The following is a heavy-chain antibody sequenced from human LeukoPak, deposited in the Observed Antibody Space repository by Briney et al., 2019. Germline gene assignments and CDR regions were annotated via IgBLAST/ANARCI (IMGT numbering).Heavy chain of an antibody. Sequence: GGSLRLSCAASGFTFSSFAMHWGRQAPGKGLEWVAVISYDGGNKNYADSVKGRFTISRDNSKNTLYLQMNSLRAEDTAVYYCARDHSDSSGYHYYYYGMDVWGQGTTVTVSS. CDR2: ISYDGGNK. CDR3: ARDHSDSSGYHYYYYGMDV. V-gene: IGHV3-30-3*01. D-gene: IGHD3-22*01. CDR1: GFTFSSFA. J-gene: IGHJ6*02.